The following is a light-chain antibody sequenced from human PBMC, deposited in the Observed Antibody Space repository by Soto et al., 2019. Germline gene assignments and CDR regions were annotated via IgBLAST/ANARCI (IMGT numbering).Light chain of an antibody. CDR1: QSVSSN. V-gene: IGKV3-15*01. Sequence: EIVLTQSPGTLSVSPGERVTLSCRASQSVSSNFAWYQQKHGQAHRXLIYAASTRATGIPARFSGSGSGTEGTLTISSLQSEDCAVYYCQQYNIWPQTFGQGTKVDIK. CDR3: QQYNIWPQT. J-gene: IGKJ1*01. CDR2: AAS.